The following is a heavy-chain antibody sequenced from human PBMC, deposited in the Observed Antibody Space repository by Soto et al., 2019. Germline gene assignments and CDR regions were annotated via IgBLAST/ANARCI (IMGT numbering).Heavy chain of an antibody. Sequence: QVQLQESGPGLVKPSETLSLTCTVSGGSVSSGSYYWSWIRQPPGKGLEWIGYIYYSGSTNHNPSLKIRVTISVDTSKNPFSMKLISVTAADTAVYYCARERYSYGGGPDAFDIWGQGTMVTVSS. V-gene: IGHV4-61*01. CDR3: ARERYSYGGGPDAFDI. J-gene: IGHJ3*02. CDR1: GGSVSSGSYY. CDR2: IYYSGST. D-gene: IGHD3-10*01.